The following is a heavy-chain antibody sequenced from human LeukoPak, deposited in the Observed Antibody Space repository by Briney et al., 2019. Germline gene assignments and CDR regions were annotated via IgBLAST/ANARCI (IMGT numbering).Heavy chain of an antibody. V-gene: IGHV3-23*01. CDR2: ISGSGGST. D-gene: IGHD3-9*01. J-gene: IGHJ5*02. Sequence: GGSLRLSCAASGFTFSSYAMSWVRQAPGKGLEWDSAISGSGGSTYYADSVKGRFTISRDNSKNTLYLQMNSLRAEDTAVYYCAKRSDILTGNNWFDPWGQGTLVTVSS. CDR1: GFTFSSYA. CDR3: AKRSDILTGNNWFDP.